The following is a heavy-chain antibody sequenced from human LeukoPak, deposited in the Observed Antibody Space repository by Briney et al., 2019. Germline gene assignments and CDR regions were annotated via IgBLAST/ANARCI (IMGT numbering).Heavy chain of an antibody. CDR3: ARDRTVRYCSGGSCYNYYYGMDV. CDR2: IGTAGDT. CDR1: GFTFSSYD. D-gene: IGHD2-15*01. V-gene: IGHV3-13*04. Sequence: PGGSLRLSCAASGFTFSSYDMQWVRQATGKGLELVSAIGTAGDTYYPGSVKGRFTISRENAKNSLYLQMNSLRAGDTAVYYCARDRTVRYCSGGSCYNYYYGMDVWGQGSTVSVSS. J-gene: IGHJ6*02.